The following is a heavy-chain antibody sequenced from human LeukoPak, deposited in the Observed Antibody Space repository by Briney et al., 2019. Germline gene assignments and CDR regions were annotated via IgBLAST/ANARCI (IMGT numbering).Heavy chain of an antibody. CDR3: ARDSHLGRYCTNGVCAKGFYSY. CDR1: GFTFSSYS. CDR2: ISSSSSYI. J-gene: IGHJ4*02. V-gene: IGHV3-21*01. D-gene: IGHD2-8*01. Sequence: GGSLRLSCAASGFTFSSYSMNWVRQAPGKGLERVSSISSSSSYIYYADSVKGRFTISRDNAKNSLYLQMNSLRAEDTAVYYCARDSHLGRYCTNGVCAKGFYSYWGQGTLVTVSS.